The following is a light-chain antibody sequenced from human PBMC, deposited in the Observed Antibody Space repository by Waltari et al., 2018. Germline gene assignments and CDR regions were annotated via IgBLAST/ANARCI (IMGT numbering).Light chain of an antibody. CDR3: QQAYTTPFT. Sequence: IVMTQSPDSLAVSLGERATITCKSSQSRLYRPNNKSGRDGYQQKPGQPPKLVIYYGSTREAGVPDRFRGSGSGTGFTLTISSLQAEDVAVYFCQQAYTTPFTFGGGTKV. CDR1: QSRLYRPNNKSG. CDR2: YGS. J-gene: IGKJ4*01. V-gene: IGKV4-1*01.